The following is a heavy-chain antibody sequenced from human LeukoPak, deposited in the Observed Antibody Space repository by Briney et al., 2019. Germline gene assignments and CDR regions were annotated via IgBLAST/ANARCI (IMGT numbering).Heavy chain of an antibody. CDR3: ARYNGDLTGGFDY. CDR2: INPNSGGT. CDR1: GYTFTSYG. Sequence: ASVKVSCKASGYTFTSYGISWVRQAPGQGLEWMGWINPNSGGTNYAQKFQGRVTMTRDTSTSTVYMELSSLRSEDTAVYYCARYNGDLTGGFDYWGQGALVTVSS. V-gene: IGHV1-18*01. D-gene: IGHD4-17*01. J-gene: IGHJ4*02.